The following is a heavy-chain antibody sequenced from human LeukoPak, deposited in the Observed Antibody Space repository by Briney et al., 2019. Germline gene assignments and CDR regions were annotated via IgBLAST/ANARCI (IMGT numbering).Heavy chain of an antibody. D-gene: IGHD6-13*01. CDR1: GGSISSHY. J-gene: IGHJ6*03. CDR3: ARICWSSSWYTDYYYMDV. Sequence: SETLSLTCTVSGGSISSHYWSWIRQPPGKGLEWIGYIYYSGSTNYNPSLKSRVTISVDTSKNQFSLKLSSVTAADTAVYYCARICWSSSWYTDYYYMDVWGKGTTVTVSS. CDR2: IYYSGST. V-gene: IGHV4-59*11.